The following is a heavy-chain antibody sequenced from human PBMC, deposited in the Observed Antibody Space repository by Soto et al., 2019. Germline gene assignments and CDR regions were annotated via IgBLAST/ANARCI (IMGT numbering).Heavy chain of an antibody. D-gene: IGHD3-10*01. CDR3: AKVSHMVRGVKGPPDV. Sequence: GVSLRVSWAASGLTFISYAMSWVRQAQGKGLEWVSAISGSGGSTYYADSVKGRFTISRDNSKNTLYLQMNSLRAEDTAVYYCAKVSHMVRGVKGPPDVWGQGTTVTVSS. J-gene: IGHJ6*02. CDR1: GLTFISYA. V-gene: IGHV3-23*01. CDR2: ISGSGGST.